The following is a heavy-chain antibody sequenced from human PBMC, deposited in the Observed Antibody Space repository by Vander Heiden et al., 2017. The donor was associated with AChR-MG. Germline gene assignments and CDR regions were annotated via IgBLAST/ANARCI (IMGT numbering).Heavy chain of an antibody. CDR2: ISTFTHNT. V-gene: IGHV1-18*01. Sequence: QVHLVQSGAEMKQPGASVRVSCTASGYNFDAFGINWVRQAPGRGLEWMGWISTFTHNTDYAPKFQGRVTMTADASTDTAYLDMRSLRSDDTAVYFCARDYSFESGSFHSKHWGQGTLVTVSS. CDR3: ARDYSFESGSFHSKH. D-gene: IGHD3-10*01. CDR1: GYNFDAFG. J-gene: IGHJ4*02.